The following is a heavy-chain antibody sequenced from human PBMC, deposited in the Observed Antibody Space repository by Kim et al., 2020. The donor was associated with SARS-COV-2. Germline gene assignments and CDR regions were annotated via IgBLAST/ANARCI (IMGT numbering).Heavy chain of an antibody. CDR2: GSSI. J-gene: IGHJ4*02. Sequence: GSSIKYADSVNGRFTISRDNAKKSLSLQMNSLTPEDTAVYYCVREPNYWGQGTLVTVSP. V-gene: IGHV3-11*01. CDR3: VREPNY.